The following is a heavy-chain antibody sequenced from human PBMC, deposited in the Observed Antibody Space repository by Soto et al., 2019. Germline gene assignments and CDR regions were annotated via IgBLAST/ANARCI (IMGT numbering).Heavy chain of an antibody. J-gene: IGHJ5*02. D-gene: IGHD4-17*01. CDR1: GGSFSGYY. CDR3: ARETYGDYVGYFDP. V-gene: IGHV4-34*01. CDR2: INHSGST. Sequence: ETLSLTCAVYGGSFSGYYWSWIRQPPGKGLEWIGEINHSGSTNYNPSLKSRVTISVDTSKNQFSLKLSSVTAADTAVYYCARETYGDYVGYFDPWGQGTLVTVSS.